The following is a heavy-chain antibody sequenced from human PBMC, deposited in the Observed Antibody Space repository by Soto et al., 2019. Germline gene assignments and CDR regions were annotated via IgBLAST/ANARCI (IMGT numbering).Heavy chain of an antibody. Sequence: QITLKESGPTLVKPTQTLTLTCTFSGFSLRSSEVGVGWIRQPPGKALEWLALVYWDDNKLYSPSLKSRITISKDTSKNQVVLTMTKMDPVDTATYYCAHLLVVRGVIVTPFDYWGQGILVTVSS. CDR1: GFSLRSSEVG. CDR3: AHLLVVRGVIVTPFDY. CDR2: VYWDDNK. V-gene: IGHV2-5*02. J-gene: IGHJ4*02. D-gene: IGHD3-10*01.